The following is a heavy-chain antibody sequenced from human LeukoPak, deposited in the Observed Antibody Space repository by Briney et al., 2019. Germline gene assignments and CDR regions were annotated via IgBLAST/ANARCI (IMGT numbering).Heavy chain of an antibody. D-gene: IGHD2-2*01. Sequence: PGGSLRLSCAASGFTFSSCSMNWVRQAPGKGLEWVSSISSSSSYIYYADSVKGRFTISRDNAKNSLYLQMNSLRAEDAAVYYCARELGYQLLSSIRYYYYMDVWGKGTTVTVSS. V-gene: IGHV3-21*01. CDR2: ISSSSSYI. CDR3: ARELGYQLLSSIRYYYYMDV. J-gene: IGHJ6*03. CDR1: GFTFSSCS.